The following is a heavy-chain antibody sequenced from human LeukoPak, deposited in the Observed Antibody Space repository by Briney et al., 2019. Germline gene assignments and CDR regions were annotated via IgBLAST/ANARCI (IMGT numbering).Heavy chain of an antibody. CDR1: GYTLTELS. D-gene: IGHD6-13*01. CDR2: FDPEDGET. Sequence: ASVKVSCKVSGYTLTELSMHWVRQAPGKGLEWMGGFDPEDGETIYAQKFQGRVTMTEDTSTDTAYMELSSLRSEDTAVYYCATELIAAAGTHLWGYYYGMDVWGRGTTVTVSS. CDR3: ATELIAAAGTHLWGYYYGMDV. V-gene: IGHV1-24*01. J-gene: IGHJ6*02.